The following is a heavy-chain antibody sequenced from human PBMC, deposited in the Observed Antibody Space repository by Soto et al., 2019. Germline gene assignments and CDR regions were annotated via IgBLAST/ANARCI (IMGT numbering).Heavy chain of an antibody. CDR3: ARDGSSSCSDF. CDR1: GGSISGSTDY. V-gene: IGHV4-61*01. CDR2: IYYNGRS. D-gene: IGHD6-13*01. Sequence: SETLSLTCTVSGGSISGSTDYWSWIRQPPGRGLEWIGYIYYNGRSNSNPSLKSRVTISVDTSNNQFSLRLRSVTAADTAVYYCARDGSSSCSDFCGQGILVTVSS. J-gene: IGHJ4*02.